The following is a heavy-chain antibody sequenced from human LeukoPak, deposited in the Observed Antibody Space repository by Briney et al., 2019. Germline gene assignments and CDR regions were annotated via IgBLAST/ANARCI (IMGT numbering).Heavy chain of an antibody. V-gene: IGHV3-48*01. J-gene: IGHJ4*02. CDR1: GFTFSSYS. CDR3: ARTGSYQLLPRHFDY. D-gene: IGHD2-2*01. CDR2: ISSSSSTI. Sequence: GGSLRLSCAASGFTFSSYSMNWVRQAPGKGLEWVSYISSSSSTIYYADSVKGRFTISRDNAKNSLYLQMNSLRAEDTAVYYCARTGSYQLLPRHFDYWGQGTLVTVSS.